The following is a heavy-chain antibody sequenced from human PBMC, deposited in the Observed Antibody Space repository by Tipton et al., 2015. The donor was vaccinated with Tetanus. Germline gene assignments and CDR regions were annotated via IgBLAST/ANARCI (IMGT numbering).Heavy chain of an antibody. CDR1: GFTFSFYS. V-gene: IGHV3-21*01. J-gene: IGHJ4*02. Sequence: SLRLSCATSGFTFSFYSMNWVRQAPGKGLEWVATISSSSAYIYYADSVKGRFTISRDSAKNSLYLEMNSLIAEDTAVYYCAKGRGPRLGSGRSFDFWGQGTLVTVSS. D-gene: IGHD3-10*01. CDR2: ISSSSAYI. CDR3: AKGRGPRLGSGRSFDF.